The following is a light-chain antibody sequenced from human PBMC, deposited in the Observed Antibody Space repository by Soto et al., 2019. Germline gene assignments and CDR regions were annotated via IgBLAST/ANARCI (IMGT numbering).Light chain of an antibody. J-gene: IGLJ2*01. CDR1: SSDVGGFNY. CDR3: SSYTPSTTVV. V-gene: IGLV2-14*01. Sequence: QSALTQPASVSGSPGQSITISCTGTSSDVGGFNYVSWYQQHPGKAPKLMIYDVSNRPSGVSNRFSGSKSGNTASLTIFGLQAEDEADYYCSSYTPSTTVVFGGGTKLTVL. CDR2: DVS.